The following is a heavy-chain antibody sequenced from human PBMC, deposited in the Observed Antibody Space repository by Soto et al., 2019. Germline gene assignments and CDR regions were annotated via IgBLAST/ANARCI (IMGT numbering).Heavy chain of an antibody. J-gene: IGHJ6*02. V-gene: IGHV3-30-3*01. CDR2: ISYDGSNK. CDR1: GFTFSSYA. D-gene: IGHD4-17*01. Sequence: AGGSLRLSCAASGFTFSSYAMHWVRQAPGKGLEWVAVISYDGSNKYYADSVKGRFTISRDNSKNTLYLQMNSLRAEDTAVYYCARDLEPTVTTGRGTMDYHYGMDVWGQGTTVTVSS. CDR3: ARDLEPTVTTGRGTMDYHYGMDV.